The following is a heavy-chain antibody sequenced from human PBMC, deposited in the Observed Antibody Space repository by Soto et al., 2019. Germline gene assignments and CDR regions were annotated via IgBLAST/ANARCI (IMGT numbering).Heavy chain of an antibody. Sequence: SETLSLTCTISGGSVSVYYWSWIRQSTGQGLEWIGYIYASGSPYYNPSLRSRVTISADTSKNQISLKLTSPTAADTAVYYCARGVGSSPHQYWGRGTLVPVSP. CDR2: IYASGSP. V-gene: IGHV4-59*02. D-gene: IGHD1-26*01. CDR1: GGSVSVYY. J-gene: IGHJ4*02. CDR3: ARGVGSSPHQY.